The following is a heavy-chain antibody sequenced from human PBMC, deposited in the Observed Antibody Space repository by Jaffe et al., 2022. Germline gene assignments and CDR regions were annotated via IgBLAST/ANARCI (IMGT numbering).Heavy chain of an antibody. Sequence: EIQLVESGGGLVQPGGSLRLSCATSGFTFGDYAMHWVRRVPGKGLEWVSGINWNSRERGQADSVKGRFTIARDNAKSSLYLQMSSLKPEDTALYYCVKDYGSGWYSPFDFWGQGTMVTVSS. CDR1: GFTFGDYA. CDR3: VKDYGSGWYSPFDF. V-gene: IGHV3-9*01. J-gene: IGHJ3*01. CDR2: INWNSRER. D-gene: IGHD6-19*01.